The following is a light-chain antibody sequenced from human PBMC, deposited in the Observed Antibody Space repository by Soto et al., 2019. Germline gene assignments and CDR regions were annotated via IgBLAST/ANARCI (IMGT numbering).Light chain of an antibody. CDR1: QSVSNNY. V-gene: IGKV3-20*01. CDR3: QQYNNWS. J-gene: IGKJ5*01. Sequence: EIVLTQSPGTLSLSPGERATLSCRASQSVSNNYLAWYQQKPGQAPRLLIYGASNRATGIPDRFSGSGSGTDFTLTISRLEPEDFAVYYCQQYNNWSFGQGTRLEIK. CDR2: GAS.